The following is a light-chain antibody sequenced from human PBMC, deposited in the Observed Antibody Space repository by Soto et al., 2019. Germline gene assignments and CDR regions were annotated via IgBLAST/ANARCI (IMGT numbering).Light chain of an antibody. J-gene: IGLJ2*01. CDR2: ANT. V-gene: IGLV1-40*01. Sequence: QSVLTQPPSVSGAPGQRITISCTGRSSNIGSGHDVHWYQQRPGTAPRLLIYANTNRPSGVPDRFAASKSGTSASLAITGLQADDEADYYCQSYDSSLSGWVFGGGTKLTVL. CDR3: QSYDSSLSGWV. CDR1: SSNIGSGHD.